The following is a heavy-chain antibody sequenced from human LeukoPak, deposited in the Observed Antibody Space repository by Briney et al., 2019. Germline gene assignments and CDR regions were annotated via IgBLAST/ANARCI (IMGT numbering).Heavy chain of an antibody. CDR1: GFTFSSYS. CDR3: ARTTVTTRGRAFDI. V-gene: IGHV3-21*01. J-gene: IGHJ3*02. D-gene: IGHD4-17*01. Sequence: PGGSLRLSCAASGFTFSSYSMNWVRHAPGKGLDWVSSISSSSSYIYYADSVKGRFTISRDNAKNSLYLQMNSLRAEDTAVYYCARTTVTTRGRAFDIWGQGTMVTVSS. CDR2: ISSSSSYI.